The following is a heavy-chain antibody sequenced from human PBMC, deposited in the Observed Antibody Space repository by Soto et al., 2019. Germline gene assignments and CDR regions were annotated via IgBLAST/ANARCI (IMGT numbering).Heavy chain of an antibody. CDR2: IYPGDSDT. CDR1: GYSFTSYW. CDR3: ARRTYDSSGYPSGFDY. J-gene: IGHJ4*02. Sequence: GESLKISCKGSGYSFTSYWIGWVRQMPGKDMKWKVIIYPGDSDTRYSPYSQGNVTISADKSISTAYLQWSTLKASDTAMYYCARRTYDSSGYPSGFDYWGQGTLVTVSS. D-gene: IGHD3-22*01. V-gene: IGHV5-51*01.